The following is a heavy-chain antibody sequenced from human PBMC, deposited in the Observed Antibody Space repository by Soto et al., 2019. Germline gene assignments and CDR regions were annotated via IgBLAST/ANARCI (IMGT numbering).Heavy chain of an antibody. CDR3: ARDLGYYDSSGYFDY. Sequence: SVKRSCKTSGGTFSSSPVSWVRQATGQGLEWMGGIIPIFGTANYAQKFQGRVTITADESTSTAYMELNSLRAEDTAVYYCARDLGYYDSSGYFDYWGQGTLVTVSS. D-gene: IGHD3-22*01. V-gene: IGHV1-69*01. J-gene: IGHJ4*02. CDR1: GGTFSSSP. CDR2: IIPIFGTA.